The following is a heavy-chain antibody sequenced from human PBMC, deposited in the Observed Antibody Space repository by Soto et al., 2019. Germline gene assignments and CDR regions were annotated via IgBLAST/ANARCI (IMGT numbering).Heavy chain of an antibody. D-gene: IGHD3-3*01. CDR1: GFTFSSYA. CDR2: ISYDGSNK. J-gene: IGHJ4*02. Sequence: VQLVESGGGLVQPGGSLRLSCAASGFTFSSYAMHWVRQAPGKGLEWVAVISYDGSNKYYADSVKGRFTISRDNSKNTLYLQMNSLRAEDTAVYYCARDKRDLRFLEWSYYFDYWGQGTLVTVSS. V-gene: IGHV3-30-3*01. CDR3: ARDKRDLRFLEWSYYFDY.